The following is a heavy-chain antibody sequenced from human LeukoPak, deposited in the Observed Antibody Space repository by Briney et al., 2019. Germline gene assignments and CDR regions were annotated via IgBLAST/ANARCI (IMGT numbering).Heavy chain of an antibody. Sequence: SETLSLTCTVSGGSISSYYWSWIRQPPGKGLEWIGSIYYSGSTNYNPSLKSQITISIDTSKNHFSLKLSSVTAADTAVYYCARDRLQLQSWGQGTLVTVSS. V-gene: IGHV4-59*01. D-gene: IGHD5-24*01. J-gene: IGHJ5*02. CDR2: IYYSGST. CDR3: ARDRLQLQS. CDR1: GGSISSYY.